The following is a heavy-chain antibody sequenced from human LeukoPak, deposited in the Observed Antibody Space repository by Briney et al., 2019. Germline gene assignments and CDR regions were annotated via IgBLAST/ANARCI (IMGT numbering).Heavy chain of an antibody. CDR1: GGSISSGGYS. D-gene: IGHD3-22*01. J-gene: IGHJ5*02. Sequence: PSQTLSLTCAVSGGSISSGGYSWSWIRQPPGKGLEWIGYIYHSGSTYYNPSLKSRVTISVDRSKNQFSLKLSSVTAADTAVYYCARAPLLNYYDSSGYYYGWFDLWGQGTLVTVSS. CDR3: ARAPLLNYYDSSGYYYGWFDL. V-gene: IGHV4-30-2*01. CDR2: IYHSGST.